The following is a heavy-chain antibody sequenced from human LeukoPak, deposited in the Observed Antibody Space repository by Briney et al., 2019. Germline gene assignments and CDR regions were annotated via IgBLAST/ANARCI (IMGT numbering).Heavy chain of an antibody. V-gene: IGHV1-2*02. D-gene: IGHD2-15*01. CDR1: GYTFTDYY. CDR3: ARGSGGNFELPRDYYYYYYMDV. Sequence: VASVKVSCKDSGYTFTDYYMHWVRQAPGQGLEWMGWINPNSGGTNYAQKFQGRVTMTRDTSISTAYMELSRLRSDDTAVYYCARGSGGNFELPRDYYYYYYMDVWGKGTTVTVSS. J-gene: IGHJ6*03. CDR2: INPNSGGT.